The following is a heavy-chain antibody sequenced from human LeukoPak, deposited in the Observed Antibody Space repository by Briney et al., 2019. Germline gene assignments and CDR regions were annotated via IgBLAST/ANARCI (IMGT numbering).Heavy chain of an antibody. CDR1: GFTFSSYE. CDR2: ISSSGSTI. Sequence: GGSLRLSCAASGFTFSSYEMNWVRQAPGKGLEWVSYISSSGSTIYYADSVKGRFTISRDNAKNSLYLQMNSLRAEDTAVYYCAKDRGLRGYYGMDVWGQGTTVTVSS. J-gene: IGHJ6*02. D-gene: IGHD3-10*01. V-gene: IGHV3-48*03. CDR3: AKDRGLRGYYGMDV.